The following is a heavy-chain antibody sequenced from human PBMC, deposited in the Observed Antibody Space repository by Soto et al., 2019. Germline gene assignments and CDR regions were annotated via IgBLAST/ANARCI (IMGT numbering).Heavy chain of an antibody. CDR3: ANRNYDFWSGFLYNWFDP. CDR1: GGTFSSYA. Sequence: QVQLVQSGAEVKKPGSSVKVSCKASGGTFSSYAISWVRQAPGQGLEWMGGIIPIFGTANYAAKFQGRVTIPADETTSTAYMELSSLGSEDTALYSWANRNYDFWSGFLYNWFDPWGQGTLVTVSS. V-gene: IGHV1-69*01. D-gene: IGHD3-3*01. J-gene: IGHJ5*02. CDR2: IIPIFGTA.